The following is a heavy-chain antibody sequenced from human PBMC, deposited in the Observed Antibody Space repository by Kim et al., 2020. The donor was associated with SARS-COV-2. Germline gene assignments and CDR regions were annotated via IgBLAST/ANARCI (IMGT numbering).Heavy chain of an antibody. CDR1: GGSFSGYY. CDR3: ARGLEGITMIVVVTPYYYYGIDV. D-gene: IGHD3-22*01. J-gene: IGHJ6*02. V-gene: IGHV4-34*01. CDR2: INHSGST. Sequence: SETLSLTCAVYGGSFSGYYWSWIRQPPGKGLEWIGEINHSGSTNYNPSLKSRVTVSVDTSKNQFSLKLSSVTAADTVVYYCARGLEGITMIVVVTPYYYYGIDVWGQGTTVTVSS.